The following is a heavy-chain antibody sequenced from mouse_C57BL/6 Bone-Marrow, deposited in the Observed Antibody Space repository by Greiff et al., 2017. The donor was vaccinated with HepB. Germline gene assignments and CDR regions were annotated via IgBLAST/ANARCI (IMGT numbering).Heavy chain of an antibody. CDR3: ARRYGQYYFDY. J-gene: IGHJ2*01. Sequence: QVQLKESGAELARPGASVKLSCKASGYTFTSYGISWVKQRTGQGLEWIGEIYPRSGNTYYNEKFKGKATLTADKSSSTAYMELRSLTSEDSAVYFCARRYGQYYFDYWGQGTTLTVSS. V-gene: IGHV1-81*01. CDR2: IYPRSGNT. CDR1: GYTFTSYG. D-gene: IGHD2-10*02.